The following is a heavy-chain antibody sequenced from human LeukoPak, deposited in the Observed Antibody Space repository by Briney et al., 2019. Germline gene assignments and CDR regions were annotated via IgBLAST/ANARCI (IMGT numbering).Heavy chain of an antibody. CDR3: ARDYSSLDY. J-gene: IGHJ4*02. D-gene: IGHD6-13*01. CDR1: GFTFSSYS. CDR2: ISSSSSTI. Sequence: GRSLRLSCAASGFTFSSYSMNWVRQAPGKGLEWVSYISSSSSTIYYADSVKDRFTISRDNAKNSLYLQMNSLRAEDTAVYYCARDYSSLDYWGQGTLVTVSS. V-gene: IGHV3-48*01.